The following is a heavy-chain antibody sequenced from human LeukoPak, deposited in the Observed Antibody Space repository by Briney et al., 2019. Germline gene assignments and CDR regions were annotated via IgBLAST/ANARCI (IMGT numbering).Heavy chain of an antibody. CDR1: GGSISSGGYY. V-gene: IGHV4-31*03. CDR2: IYYSGST. Sequence: PSQTLSLTCTVSGGSISSGGYYWSWIRQHPGKGLEWIGYIYYSGSTYYNPSLKSRVTISVDTSKNQFSLKLSSVTAADTAVYYCARALKLTGPGFGGLLSIFDYWGQGTLVTVSS. CDR3: ARALKLTGPGFGGLLSIFDY. J-gene: IGHJ4*02. D-gene: IGHD3-10*01.